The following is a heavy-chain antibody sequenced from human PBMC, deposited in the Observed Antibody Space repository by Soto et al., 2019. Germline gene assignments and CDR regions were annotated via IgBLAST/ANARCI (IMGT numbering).Heavy chain of an antibody. CDR2: IIPIFGTA. CDR3: AREWTNRTYYYDSSGYDY. D-gene: IGHD3-22*01. CDR1: GGTFSSYA. V-gene: IGHV1-69*12. J-gene: IGHJ4*02. Sequence: QVQLVQSGAEVKKPGSSVKVSCKASGGTFSSYAISWVRQAPGQGLEWMGGIIPIFGTANYAQKFQGRVTITADESTSTAYMELSSLRSEDTAVYYCAREWTNRTYYYDSSGYDYWGQGTLVTVSS.